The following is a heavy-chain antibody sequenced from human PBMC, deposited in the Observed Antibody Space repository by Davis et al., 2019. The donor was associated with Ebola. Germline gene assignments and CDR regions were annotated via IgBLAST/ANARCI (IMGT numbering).Heavy chain of an antibody. CDR2: IIPILGIA. D-gene: IGHD1-26*01. CDR3: ARGVSVGATYVG. V-gene: IGHV1-69*02. Sequence: AASVKVSCKASGGTFSSYTISWVRQAPGQGLEWMGRIIPILGIANYAQKFQGRVTITADKSTSTAYMELSSLRSEDTAVYYCARGVSVGATYVGWGQGTLVTVSS. CDR1: GGTFSSYT. J-gene: IGHJ4*02.